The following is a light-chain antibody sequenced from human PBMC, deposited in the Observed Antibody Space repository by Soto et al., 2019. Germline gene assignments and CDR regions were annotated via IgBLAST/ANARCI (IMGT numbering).Light chain of an antibody. CDR1: QDIGND. J-gene: IGKJ4*01. CDR3: LQDYNFPLT. CDR2: AAS. Sequence: AIQMTQSPSSLSASVGDRVTITCRASQDIGNDLAWYQQRPGKAPKLLIYAASSLQSGVPSRFSGSGSGTDFTFTISSLEPGDFATYYCLQDYNFPLTFGGGTKVEIK. V-gene: IGKV1-6*01.